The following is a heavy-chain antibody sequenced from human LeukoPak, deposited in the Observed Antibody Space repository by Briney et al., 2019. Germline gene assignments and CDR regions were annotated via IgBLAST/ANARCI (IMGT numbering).Heavy chain of an antibody. CDR2: INPSGGST. J-gene: IGHJ4*02. V-gene: IGHV1-46*01. Sequence: ASVKVSCKTSGYTFTSYYMHWVRQAPGQGLEWMGIINPSGGSTSYAQKSQGRVTMTRDTSTSTVYMELSSLRSEDTAVYYCARSLWEQQTFGYWGQGTLVTVSS. D-gene: IGHD1-26*01. CDR3: ARSLWEQQTFGY. CDR1: GYTFTSYY.